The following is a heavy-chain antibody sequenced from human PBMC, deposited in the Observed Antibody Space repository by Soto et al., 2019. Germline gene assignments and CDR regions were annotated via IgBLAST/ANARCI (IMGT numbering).Heavy chain of an antibody. V-gene: IGHV4-31*03. CDR3: ARAARYGDYDYFDY. CDR2: IYYSGST. J-gene: IGHJ4*02. Sequence: QVHLQESGPGLVKPSQTLSLTCTVSGGSISSGGYYWSWIRQHPGKGLEWIGYIYYSGSTYYNPSLKSRVTIAVDTSKNQFSLKLSSVTAEDTAVYYCARAARYGDYDYFDYWGQGTLVSVST. CDR1: GGSISSGGYY. D-gene: IGHD4-17*01.